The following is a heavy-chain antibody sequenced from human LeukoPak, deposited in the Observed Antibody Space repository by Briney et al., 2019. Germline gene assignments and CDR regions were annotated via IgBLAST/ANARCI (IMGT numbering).Heavy chain of an antibody. CDR3: ARLGVPGSRAVVSEGIDY. J-gene: IGHJ4*02. V-gene: IGHV4-38-2*02. D-gene: IGHD3-10*01. CDR2: IFLSGST. Sequence: SETLSLTCTVSGYSISSGYYWGWLRQPPGAGPEWIGSIFLSGSTYYNPSLKSRVSISVDTSKNQFSLRLRSVTAADTAVYYCARLGVPGSRAVVSEGIDYWGQGTLVTVSS. CDR1: GYSISSGYY.